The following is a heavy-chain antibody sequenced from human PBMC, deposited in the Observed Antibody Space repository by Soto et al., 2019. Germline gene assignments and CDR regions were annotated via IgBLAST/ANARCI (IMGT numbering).Heavy chain of an antibody. Sequence: ASVKVSCKASGYTFTSYDINWVRQATGQGLEWMGWMNPNSGNTGYAQKFQGRVTMTRDTSMSTAYMELSSLRSEDTAVYYCAGGIKYGDYSRWFDPWGPGTLVTVSS. V-gene: IGHV1-8*01. CDR3: AGGIKYGDYSRWFDP. D-gene: IGHD4-17*01. CDR2: MNPNSGNT. CDR1: GYTFTSYD. J-gene: IGHJ5*02.